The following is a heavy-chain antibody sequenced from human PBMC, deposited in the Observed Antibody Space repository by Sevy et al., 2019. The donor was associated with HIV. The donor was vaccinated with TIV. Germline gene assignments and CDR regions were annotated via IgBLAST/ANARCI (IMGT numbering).Heavy chain of an antibody. CDR1: GYTLTEFA. J-gene: IGHJ4*02. Sequence: ASVKVSCRVSGYTLTEFAMHWVRQAPGKGLEWMGTFDPEDDETMYAQKFQGRVTLTEDTSTDTAYMELSSLRSEDTAAYYCATTKDYYERSAYPVDYWGQGTLVTVSS. D-gene: IGHD3-22*01. CDR2: FDPEDDET. CDR3: ATTKDYYERSAYPVDY. V-gene: IGHV1-24*01.